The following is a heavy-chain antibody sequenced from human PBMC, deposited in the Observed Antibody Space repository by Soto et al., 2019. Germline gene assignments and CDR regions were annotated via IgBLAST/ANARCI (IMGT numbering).Heavy chain of an antibody. Sequence: GGSLRLSCAASGFTFSSYDMHWVRQAPGKGLEWVAIIWYDGSNKYYADSVKGRFTISRDNSKNTFYLQMNSLRAEDTAVYYCARGAYYDSSGYYYVYAFDIWGQGTMVTVSS. CDR2: IWYDGSNK. CDR1: GFTFSSYD. V-gene: IGHV3-33*01. CDR3: ARGAYYDSSGYYYVYAFDI. J-gene: IGHJ3*02. D-gene: IGHD3-22*01.